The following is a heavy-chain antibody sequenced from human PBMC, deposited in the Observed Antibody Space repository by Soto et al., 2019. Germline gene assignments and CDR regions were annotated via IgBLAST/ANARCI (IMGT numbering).Heavy chain of an antibody. CDR2: IKHDGSEK. CDR1: GFTFSSYW. V-gene: IGHV3-7*01. J-gene: IGHJ4*02. D-gene: IGHD2-2*01. CDR3: AGDTEYLPPDH. Sequence: PGGSLRLSCAASGFTFSSYWMSWVRQAPGKGLEWVANIKHDGSEKYYVHSVKGRFTISRDNAKNSLYLQMNSLRAGDTAVYYCAGDTEYLPPDHWGQGTLVTVSS.